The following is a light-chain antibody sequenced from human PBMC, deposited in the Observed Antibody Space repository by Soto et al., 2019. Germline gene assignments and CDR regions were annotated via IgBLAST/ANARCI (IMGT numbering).Light chain of an antibody. CDR2: AAS. CDR1: QSISSY. CDR3: QQSYSNPRT. V-gene: IGKV1-39*01. Sequence: DIRMTQSPSSLSASVGDRVTITCRASQSISSYLNWYQQKPGKAPKLLIYAASSLQSGVPSRLSGSGYGTDFTITISSMQTEDFATYYCQQSYSNPRTFGHGTKVDIK. J-gene: IGKJ1*01.